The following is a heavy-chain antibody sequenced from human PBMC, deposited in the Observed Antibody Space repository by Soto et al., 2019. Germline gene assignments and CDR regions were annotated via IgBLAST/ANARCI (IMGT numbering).Heavy chain of an antibody. J-gene: IGHJ4*02. CDR3: ARDPGYSYGYK. CDR2: INAGNGNT. V-gene: IGHV1-3*01. Sequence: SVKVSCKASGYTFSNFAMHWVRQAPGQRLEWMGWINAGNGNTKYSQKFQGRVTITRDTSASTAYMELSSLRSEDTAVDYCARDPGYSYGYKWGQGTLVTFSS. D-gene: IGHD5-18*01. CDR1: GYTFSNFA.